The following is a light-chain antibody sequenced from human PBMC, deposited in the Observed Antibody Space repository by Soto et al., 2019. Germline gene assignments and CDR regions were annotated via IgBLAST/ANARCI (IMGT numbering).Light chain of an antibody. CDR3: QQTNLLPFT. CDR2: AAS. Sequence: DIQMTQSPASLSASVGDRVTVSCRAGQAISGYLNWYQQKPGKAPTLLIFAASTVQSGVPSRFSGSGSGTDFALTINNLQTEDSATYFCQQTNLLPFTFGPGTKV. J-gene: IGKJ3*01. V-gene: IGKV1-39*01. CDR1: QAISGY.